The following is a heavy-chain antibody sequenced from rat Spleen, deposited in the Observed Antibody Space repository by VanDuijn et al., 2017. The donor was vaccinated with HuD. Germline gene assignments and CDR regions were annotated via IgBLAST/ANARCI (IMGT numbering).Heavy chain of an antibody. CDR2: ISIGGGNT. D-gene: IGHD1-1*01. J-gene: IGHJ3*01. CDR1: GFTFSDYY. V-gene: IGHV5-25*01. CDR3: ARRHYSGNWFAY. Sequence: EVQLVESGGGLVQPGRSMKLSCAASGFTFSDYYMAWVRQAPRKGLEWVASISIGGGNTYYRDSVRGRFTVSRDNAKSTLYLQMDSLRSEDTATYYCARRHYSGNWFAYWGQGTLVTVSS.